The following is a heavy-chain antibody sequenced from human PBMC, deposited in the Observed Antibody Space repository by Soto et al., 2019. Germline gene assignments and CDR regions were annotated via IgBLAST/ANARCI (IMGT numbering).Heavy chain of an antibody. CDR3: ATEFAAGPLVLRYFDWSS. CDR1: GYTLTELS. V-gene: IGHV1-24*01. CDR2: FDPEDGET. D-gene: IGHD3-9*01. J-gene: IGHJ4*02. Sequence: EASVKVSCKVSGYTLTELSMHWVRQAPGKGLEWMGGFDPEDGETIYAQKFQGRVTMTEDTSTDTAYMELSSLRSEDTAVYYCATEFAAGPLVLRYFDWSSWGQGTLVTVSS.